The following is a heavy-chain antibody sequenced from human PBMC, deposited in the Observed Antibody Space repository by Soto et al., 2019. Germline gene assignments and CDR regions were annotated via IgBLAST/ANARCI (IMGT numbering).Heavy chain of an antibody. CDR3: SREGAVTLRMYTGLDL. V-gene: IGHV1-2*04. Sequence: SXNVSFKTSGYTXNGDYVSWGRQAPKQGLEWMGWINPNTGGTNYAQKFQGWVTITRETSISTAYMELSRLQPDDPALYSCSREGAVTLRMYTGLDLWAPGKMAPVS. J-gene: IGHJ3*01. CDR1: GYTXNGDY. CDR2: INPNTGGT. D-gene: IGHD2-8*02.